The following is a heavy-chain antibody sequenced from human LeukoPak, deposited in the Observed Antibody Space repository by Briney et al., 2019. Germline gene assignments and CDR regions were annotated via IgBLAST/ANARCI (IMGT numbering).Heavy chain of an antibody. CDR1: GFTVSSNY. CDR3: ATDYGSGTYYNDNP. J-gene: IGHJ5*02. D-gene: IGHD3-10*01. Sequence: GGSLRLSCAASGFTVSSNYMSWVRQAPGKGLEWVSVTFSSGTTFYADSVKGRFTISRDNSENPLYLQMNSLRADDTAVYYCATDYGSGTYYNDNPWGQGTLVTVSS. V-gene: IGHV3-53*01. CDR2: TFSSGTT.